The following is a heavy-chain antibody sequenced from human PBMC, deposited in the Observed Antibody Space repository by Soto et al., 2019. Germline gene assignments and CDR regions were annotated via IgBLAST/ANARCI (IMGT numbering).Heavy chain of an antibody. CDR1: GFTFSSYE. J-gene: IGHJ4*02. CDR3: ARDAYYYGSGGLDY. V-gene: IGHV3-48*03. CDR2: ISSSGSTI. D-gene: IGHD3-10*01. Sequence: EVQLVESGGGLVQPGGSLRLSCAASGFTFSSYEMNWVRQAPGKGLEWVSYISSSGSTIYYADSVKGRFTISRDNAKNSLYLQMNSLRAEDTAVYYCARDAYYYGSGGLDYWGQGTLVTVSS.